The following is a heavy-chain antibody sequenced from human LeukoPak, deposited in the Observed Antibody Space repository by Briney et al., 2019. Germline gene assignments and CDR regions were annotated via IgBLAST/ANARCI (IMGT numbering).Heavy chain of an antibody. CDR2: IYYSGST. D-gene: IGHD6-13*01. CDR3: ARGCPSYSSSWGY. CDR1: GGSISSGGYY. V-gene: IGHV4-31*03. J-gene: IGHJ4*02. Sequence: SQTLSLTCSVSGGSISSGGYYWSWIRQHPGKGLEWIGYIYYSGSTYYNPSLKSRVTISVDTSKNQFSLKLSSVTAADTAVYYCARGCPSYSSSWGYWGQGTLVTVSS.